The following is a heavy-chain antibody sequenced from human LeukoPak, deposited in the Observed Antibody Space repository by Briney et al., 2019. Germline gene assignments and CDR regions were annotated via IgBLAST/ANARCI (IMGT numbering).Heavy chain of an antibody. CDR2: ISYSGTT. J-gene: IGHJ4*02. V-gene: IGHV4-39*01. Sequence: SETLSLTCTVSGDSISSSDYYWAWIRQPPGKGLEWIGSISYSGTTFYSPSLKSRVTISADTSKNQFFLKPSSVTAADTAIYYCARRVIAATLDYWGRGTLVTVSA. CDR1: GDSISSSDYY. CDR3: ARRVIAATLDY. D-gene: IGHD2/OR15-2a*01.